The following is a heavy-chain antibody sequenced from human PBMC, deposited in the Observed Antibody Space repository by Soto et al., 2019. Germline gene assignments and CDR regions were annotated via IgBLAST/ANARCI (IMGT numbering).Heavy chain of an antibody. D-gene: IGHD6-13*01. Sequence: SETLSLTCTVSGDSISSSSYYWGWSRQPPGKGLEWIGSIYYSGSTYYNPSLKSRVTISVDTSKNQFSLKLSSVTAADTAVYYCARLYRLQLGYYFDYSGQATLVTVSS. V-gene: IGHV4-39*01. CDR3: ARLYRLQLGYYFDY. CDR1: GDSISSSSYY. CDR2: IYYSGST. J-gene: IGHJ4*02.